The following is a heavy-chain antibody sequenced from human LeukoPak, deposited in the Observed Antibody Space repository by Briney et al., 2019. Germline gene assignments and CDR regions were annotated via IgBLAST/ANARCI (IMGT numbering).Heavy chain of an antibody. CDR3: ARGRGQQQINYFYY. J-gene: IGHJ4*02. CDR2: IKRDASEK. V-gene: IGHV3-7*01. Sequence: GGSLRLSCAASGFTFSNFWTTWVRQAPGQGLEWVANIKRDASEKYYVDSVKGRFTISRDNAKNSLYLKMNTLRADDTAVYYCARGRGQQQINYFYYWGQGTMVTVSS. D-gene: IGHD6-13*01. CDR1: GFTFSNFW.